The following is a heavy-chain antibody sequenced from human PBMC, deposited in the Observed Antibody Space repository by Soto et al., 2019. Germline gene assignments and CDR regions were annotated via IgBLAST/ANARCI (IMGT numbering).Heavy chain of an antibody. CDR1: GGSFSGYF. J-gene: IGHJ1*01. Sequence: SETLSLTCAVYGGSFSGYFWSWVRQPPGKGLEWIGEINHSGSTNYNPSLKSRVTISADTSKNQFSLKLSSVTAADTAVYYCARVWRYCSGGTCHPAEYFQRWGQGNLVTVPS. V-gene: IGHV4-34*01. D-gene: IGHD2-15*01. CDR2: INHSGST. CDR3: ARVWRYCSGGTCHPAEYFQR.